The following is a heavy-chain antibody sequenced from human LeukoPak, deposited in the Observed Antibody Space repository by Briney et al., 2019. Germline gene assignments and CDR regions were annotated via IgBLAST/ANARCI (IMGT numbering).Heavy chain of an antibody. CDR1: GFIFNTYS. V-gene: IGHV3-21*01. D-gene: IGHD2-15*01. J-gene: IGHJ4*02. Sequence: PGGSLRLSCAPSGFIFNTYSMNWVRQAPGKGLEWVSSISSSSSYIYYADSVKGRFTISRDNAKNSLYLQMNSLRAEDTAVYYRRTACSGGSCSFDYWGQGTLVTVSS. CDR3: RTACSGGSCSFDY. CDR2: ISSSSSYI.